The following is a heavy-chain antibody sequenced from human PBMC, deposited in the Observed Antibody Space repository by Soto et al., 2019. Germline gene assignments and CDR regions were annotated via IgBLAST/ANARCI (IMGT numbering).Heavy chain of an antibody. CDR1: GDTISTGGYS. V-gene: IGHV4-30-2*02. Sequence: PSETLSLTCGVSGDTISTGGYSWAWIRQPPGKALEWIGHTYHSGNPYYNPSLKSRVTISVDTSKNQFSLKLSSVTAADTAVYYCARIPVGIAAAGLIYYYYGMDVWGQGTTVTVSS. CDR2: TYHSGNP. CDR3: ARIPVGIAAAGLIYYYYGMDV. J-gene: IGHJ6*02. D-gene: IGHD6-13*01.